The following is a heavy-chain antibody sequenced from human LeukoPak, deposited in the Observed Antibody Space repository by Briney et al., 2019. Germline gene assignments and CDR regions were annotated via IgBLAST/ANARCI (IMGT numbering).Heavy chain of an antibody. J-gene: IGHJ4*02. V-gene: IGHV7-4-1*02. CDR3: ATETYYDSSGYHQLDY. CDR1: GYSFTGYA. CDR2: IDTITGNP. D-gene: IGHD3-22*01. Sequence: ASVKVSCKASGYSFTGYAMNWVRQAPGQGLEWLGWIDTITGNPTYAQGFTGRFVFSLDTSVSTAYLQISSLKAEDTAVYYCATETYYDSSGYHQLDYWGQGTLVTVSS.